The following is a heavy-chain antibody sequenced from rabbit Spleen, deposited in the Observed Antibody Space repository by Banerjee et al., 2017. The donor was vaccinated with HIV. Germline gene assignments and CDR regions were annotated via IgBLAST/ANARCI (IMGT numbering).Heavy chain of an antibody. CDR3: ARDTSSSFSSYGMDL. Sequence: QSLEESGGDLVKPGASLTLTCTASGFSFSISSYMCWVRQAPGKGLEWIACIDAGSSGFTYFATWAKGRFTCSKTSSTTVTLQMTRLTAADTATYFCARDTSSSFSSYGMDLWGQGTLVTVS. J-gene: IGHJ6*01. CDR1: GFSFSISSY. V-gene: IGHV1S40*01. D-gene: IGHD1-1*01. CDR2: IDAGSSGFT.